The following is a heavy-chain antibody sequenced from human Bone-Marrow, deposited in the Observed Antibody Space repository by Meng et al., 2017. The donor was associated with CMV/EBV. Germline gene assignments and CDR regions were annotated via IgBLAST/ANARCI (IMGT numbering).Heavy chain of an antibody. V-gene: IGHV3-23*01. D-gene: IGHD2-2*01. CDR2: ISGGGGRT. CDR3: AKDKALGIVVVPAAPDY. Sequence: GGSLRLSCAASGFTFRSYVMSWVRQAPGKGLEWVSTISGGGGRTYYADFVEGRFTIDRDNFKNTLYLQMNSLRAEDTAVYYCAKDKALGIVVVPAAPDYWGQGTLVTVSS. CDR1: GFTFRSYV. J-gene: IGHJ4*02.